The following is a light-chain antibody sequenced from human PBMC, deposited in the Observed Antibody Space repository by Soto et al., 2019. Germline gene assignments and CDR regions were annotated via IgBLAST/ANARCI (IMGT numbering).Light chain of an antibody. Sequence: DVQMTQSPSTLSASVGDRVTITCRASENVATSRAWYQQKGDRAPKLLIYRATSLQDGVPSRFSGSGSGTEFTLTINTLQADDLGMYYCQQYLSAQFTFGHGTKV. CDR3: QQYLSAQFT. J-gene: IGKJ2*01. CDR1: ENVATS. CDR2: RAT. V-gene: IGKV1-5*03.